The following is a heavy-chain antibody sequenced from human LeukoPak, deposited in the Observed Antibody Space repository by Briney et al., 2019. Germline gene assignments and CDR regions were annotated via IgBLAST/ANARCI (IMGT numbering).Heavy chain of an antibody. CDR3: ARAAYCGGDCQYYYMDV. CDR2: ISSNSSYI. D-gene: IGHD2-21*01. V-gene: IGHV3-21*01. Sequence: GGSLRLSCAASVFTFSSYSMNWVRQAPGKGLEWVSSISSNSSYIYYADSVKGRFTISRDNAKNSLYLQMNSVRAKDTAVYYCARAAYCGGDCQYYYMDVWGKGTTVTVSS. CDR1: VFTFSSYS. J-gene: IGHJ6*03.